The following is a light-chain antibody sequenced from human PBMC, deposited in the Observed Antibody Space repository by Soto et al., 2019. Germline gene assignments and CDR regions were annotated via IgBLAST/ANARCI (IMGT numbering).Light chain of an antibody. J-gene: IGLJ1*01. CDR1: TSDIGASNF. Sequence: QSALTQPPSVSGSPGQSITVSCTGTTSDIGASNFVSWYQHLPGRAPKVIIYEVTKRPSGVHDRFPGSKSGNTASLTVSGLQADDEADYYCNSSVGSNNYVFVNGKKVTVL. CDR2: EVT. V-gene: IGLV2-8*01. CDR3: NSSVGSNNYV.